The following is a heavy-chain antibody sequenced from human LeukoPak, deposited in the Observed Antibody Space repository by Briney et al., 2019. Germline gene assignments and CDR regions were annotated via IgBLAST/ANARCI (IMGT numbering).Heavy chain of an antibody. CDR3: AKDGNIAAAGTYYYYMDV. CDR1: GFTVSSNY. CDR2: IYSGGST. D-gene: IGHD6-13*01. V-gene: IGHV3-66*01. J-gene: IGHJ6*03. Sequence: GGSLRLSCAASGFTVSSNYMSWVRQAPGKGLEWVSVIYSGGSTYYADSVKGRFTISRDNSKNTLYLQMNSLRAEDTAVYYCAKDGNIAAAGTYYYYMDVWGKGTTVTVSS.